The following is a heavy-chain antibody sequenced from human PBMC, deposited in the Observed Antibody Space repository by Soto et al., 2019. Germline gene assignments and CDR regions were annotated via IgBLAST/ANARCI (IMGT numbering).Heavy chain of an antibody. CDR3: AKVLHMGPAAAKNWFDP. Sequence: EVQLLESGGGLVQPGGSLRLSCAASGFTFSSYAMSWVRQAPGKGLEWVSAISGSGGSTYYADSVKGWFTISRDNSKNTLYLQMNSLRAEDTAVYYCAKVLHMGPAAAKNWFDPWGQGTLVTVSS. J-gene: IGHJ5*02. V-gene: IGHV3-23*01. CDR2: ISGSGGST. D-gene: IGHD2-2*01. CDR1: GFTFSSYA.